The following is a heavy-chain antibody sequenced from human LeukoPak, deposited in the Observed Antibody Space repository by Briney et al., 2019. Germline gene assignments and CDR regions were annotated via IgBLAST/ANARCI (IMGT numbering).Heavy chain of an antibody. D-gene: IGHD3-10*01. V-gene: IGHV4-34*01. Sequence: PSETLSLTCAAYGGSFSGYYWSRIRQPSGKGLEWIGEINHSGSTNYNPSLKSRVTISVDTSKNQFSLKLSSVTAADTAVYYCARDVRITMVRGVIGWFDPWGQGTLVTVSS. CDR1: GGSFSGYY. CDR3: ARDVRITMVRGVIGWFDP. J-gene: IGHJ5*02. CDR2: INHSGST.